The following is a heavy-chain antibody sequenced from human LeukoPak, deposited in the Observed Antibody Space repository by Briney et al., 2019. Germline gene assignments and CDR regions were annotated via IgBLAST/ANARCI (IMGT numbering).Heavy chain of an antibody. J-gene: IGHJ4*02. V-gene: IGHV1-3*02. Sequence: ASVKISCKASGYTFTSYPIHWVRQAPGQRLEWMGWSNGGNGNTKYSQEFQDRVTITRDTSASKAYMELSSLTSEDMAVYYCARDSTGTGLLEYWGQGTLVTVSS. CDR1: GYTFTSYP. D-gene: IGHD1-7*01. CDR2: SNGGNGNT. CDR3: ARDSTGTGLLEY.